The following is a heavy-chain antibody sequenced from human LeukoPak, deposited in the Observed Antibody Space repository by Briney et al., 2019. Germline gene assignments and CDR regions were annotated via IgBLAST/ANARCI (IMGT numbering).Heavy chain of an antibody. Sequence: ASVKVSCKASGYTFTSYGISWVRQAPGQGLEWMERIIPILGIANYAQKFQGRVTITADKSTSTAYMELSSLRSEDTAVYYCAADGSNANAFDIWGQGTMVTVSS. CDR2: IIPILGIA. CDR1: GYTFTSYG. V-gene: IGHV1-69*04. CDR3: AADGSNANAFDI. J-gene: IGHJ3*02. D-gene: IGHD5-24*01.